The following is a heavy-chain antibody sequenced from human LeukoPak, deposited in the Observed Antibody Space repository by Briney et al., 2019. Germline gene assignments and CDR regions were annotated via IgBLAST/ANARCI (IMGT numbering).Heavy chain of an antibody. CDR2: ISYDGSNK. Sequence: PGGSLRLSCAASGFTFSSYGMHWVRQAPGKGLEWVAVISYDGSNKYYADSVKGRFTISRDNSKNTLYLQMNSLRAEDTAVYYCAKFVVRIRGAPPNWFDPWGQGTLVTVSS. V-gene: IGHV3-30*18. J-gene: IGHJ5*02. D-gene: IGHD3-10*01. CDR3: AKFVVRIRGAPPNWFDP. CDR1: GFTFSSYG.